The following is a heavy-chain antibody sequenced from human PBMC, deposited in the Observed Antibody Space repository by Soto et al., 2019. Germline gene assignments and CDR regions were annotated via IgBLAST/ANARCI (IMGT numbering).Heavy chain of an antibody. D-gene: IGHD2-2*01. V-gene: IGHV4-39*01. Sequence: QLQLQESGPGLVKPSETLSLTCTVSGGSISSSSYYWGWIRQPPGKGLEWIGSIYYSGSTYYNPSLKSRVTISVDTSKNQFSLKLSSVTAADTAVYYCARIHPYCSSTSCYANWFDPWGQGTLVTVSS. CDR2: IYYSGST. J-gene: IGHJ5*02. CDR1: GGSISSSSYY. CDR3: ARIHPYCSSTSCYANWFDP.